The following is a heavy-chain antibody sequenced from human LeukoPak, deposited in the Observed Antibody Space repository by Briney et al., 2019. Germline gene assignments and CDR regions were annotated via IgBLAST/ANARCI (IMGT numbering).Heavy chain of an antibody. CDR3: ARNFGTSYNS. CDR2: IYSGGNK. CDR1: GFTVSSNY. D-gene: IGHD2-2*01. J-gene: IGHJ4*02. Sequence: GGSLRLSCAASGFTVSSNYMGWVRQAPDKGLEWVSVIYSGGNKYYADSVKGRFIISRDISKNTVFLQMNSLRAEDTAVYYCARNFGTSYNSWGQGILVTVSS. V-gene: IGHV3-53*01.